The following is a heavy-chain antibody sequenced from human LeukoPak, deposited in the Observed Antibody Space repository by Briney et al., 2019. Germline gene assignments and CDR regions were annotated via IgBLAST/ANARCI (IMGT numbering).Heavy chain of an antibody. CDR1: GFTFSTYA. D-gene: IGHD2-21*01. Sequence: GGSLRLSRAASGFTFSTYAMSWVRQAPGKGLEWVSTISGSGANTYYADSVRGRFTISRDNSKNTLYLHMNSLRAEDTAIYYCAKKEGDTYFSWYMDVWGKGTTVTVSS. CDR2: ISGSGANT. J-gene: IGHJ6*03. CDR3: AKKEGDTYFSWYMDV. V-gene: IGHV3-23*01.